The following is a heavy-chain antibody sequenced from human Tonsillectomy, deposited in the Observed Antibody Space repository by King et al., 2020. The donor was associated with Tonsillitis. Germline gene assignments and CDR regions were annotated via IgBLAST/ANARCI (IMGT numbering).Heavy chain of an antibody. CDR2: INSYSGGT. CDR1: GYTFIGHY. D-gene: IGHD3-22*01. J-gene: IGHJ4*02. V-gene: IGHV1-2*02. Sequence: QLVQSGAEVKKPGASVKVSCKASGYTFIGHYIHWVRQAPGQGLDWMGWINSYSGGTNYVQKFQGRVTMTRDTSISTAYMELSRLTSDDTAVYYCARAHQDYDTSGYPIDFDYWGQGTLVTVPS. CDR3: ARAHQDYDTSGYPIDFDY.